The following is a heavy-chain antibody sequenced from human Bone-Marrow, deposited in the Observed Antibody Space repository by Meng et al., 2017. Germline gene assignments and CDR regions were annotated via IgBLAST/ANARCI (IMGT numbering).Heavy chain of an antibody. CDR2: ISAYNGNT. Sequence: ASVKVSCKASGYTFTSYGISWVRQAPGQGLEWMGWISAYNGNTNYAQKLQGRVTMTTDTSTSTAYMELRSLRSDDTAVYYCARGLLWFGEYPYGMDVWGQGTTVTVSS. CDR1: GYTFTSYG. J-gene: IGHJ6*02. CDR3: ARGLLWFGEYPYGMDV. V-gene: IGHV1-18*01. D-gene: IGHD3-10*01.